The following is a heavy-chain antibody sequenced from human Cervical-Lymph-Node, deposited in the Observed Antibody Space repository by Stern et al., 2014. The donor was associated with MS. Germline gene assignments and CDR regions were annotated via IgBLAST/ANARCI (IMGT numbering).Heavy chain of an antibody. D-gene: IGHD6-13*01. Sequence: QVQLVQSGAEVKKPGASVKVSCKVSGYTLTELSMHWVRQAPGKGLEWMGGFDPEAGETIYAQKFQGRVTMTEDTSSDTAYMELSSLRSEDTAVYYCATDGSDSISWPFDLWGRGTLVTVSS. CDR1: GYTLTELS. CDR3: ATDGSDSISWPFDL. J-gene: IGHJ2*01. CDR2: FDPEAGET. V-gene: IGHV1-24*01.